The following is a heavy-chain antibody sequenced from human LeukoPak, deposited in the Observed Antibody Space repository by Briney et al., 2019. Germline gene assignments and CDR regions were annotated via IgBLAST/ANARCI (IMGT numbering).Heavy chain of an antibody. V-gene: IGHV3-74*01. D-gene: IGHD3-16*01. CDR3: AILWWNRVDY. CDR1: GFTFSSYW. Sequence: GGSLRLSCAASGFTFSSYWMHWVRQAPGKGLVWVSRVNSDGSTTSYADSVKGRFTISRDNAKNTLYLQMNTLRAEDTAVYYCAILWWNRVDYWGQGTLVTVSS. J-gene: IGHJ4*02. CDR2: VNSDGSTT.